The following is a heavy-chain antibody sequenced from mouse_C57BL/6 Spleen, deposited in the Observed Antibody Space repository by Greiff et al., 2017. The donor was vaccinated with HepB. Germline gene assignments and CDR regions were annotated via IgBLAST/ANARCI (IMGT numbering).Heavy chain of an antibody. V-gene: IGHV1-64*01. J-gene: IGHJ4*01. CDR2: IHPNSGST. CDR1: GYTFTSYW. CDR3: ARGKLFYYAMDY. Sequence: QVQLQQPGAELVKPGASVKLSCKASGYTFTSYWMHWVKQRPGQGLEWIGMIHPNSGSTNYNEKFKSKATLTVDKSSSTAYMQLSSLTSEDSAVYYCARGKLFYYAMDYWGQGTSVTVSS.